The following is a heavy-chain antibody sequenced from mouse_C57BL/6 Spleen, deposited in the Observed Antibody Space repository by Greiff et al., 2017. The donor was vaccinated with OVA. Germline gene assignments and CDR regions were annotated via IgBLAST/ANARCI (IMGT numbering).Heavy chain of an antibody. J-gene: IGHJ2*01. CDR1: GYTFTSYW. D-gene: IGHD1-1*01. CDR2: IHPNSGST. V-gene: IGHV1-64*01. CDR3: ASSPYYYAVY. Sequence: QVQLQQSGAELVKPGASVKLSCTASGYTFTSYWMTWVKQRPGQGLEWIGMIHPNSGSTNYNEKFKSKATLTVDKSSSTAYMQLSSLTSEDSAVYYCASSPYYYAVYWGQGTTLTVSS.